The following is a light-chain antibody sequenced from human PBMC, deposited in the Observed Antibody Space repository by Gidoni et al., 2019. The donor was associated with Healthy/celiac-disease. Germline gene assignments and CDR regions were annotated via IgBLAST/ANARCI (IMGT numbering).Light chain of an antibody. CDR2: YAS. Sequence: DIQMTQSSSSLSASVGDRVTTTFQASQDSSNYLNWYQQKPGKAPKLLIYYASNLETGVPSRFSGSGSGTDFTFTISSLQPEDIATYYCQQYDNLPLTFXGXTKVEIK. CDR3: QQYDNLPLT. V-gene: IGKV1-33*01. CDR1: QDSSNY. J-gene: IGKJ4*01.